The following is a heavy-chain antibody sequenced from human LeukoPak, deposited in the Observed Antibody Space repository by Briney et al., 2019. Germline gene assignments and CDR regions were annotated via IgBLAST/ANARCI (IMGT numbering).Heavy chain of an antibody. J-gene: IGHJ4*02. CDR3: ARETTVVTLEGLGYFDY. CDR2: ISGSGGST. V-gene: IGHV3-23*01. CDR1: GFTFSTYA. Sequence: PGGSLRLSCAASGFTFSTYAMSWVRQAPGKGLEWVSAISGSGGSTYYADSVKGRFTISRDNSKNTLYLQMNSLRAEDTAVYYCARETTVVTLEGLGYFDYWGQGTLVTVSS. D-gene: IGHD4-23*01.